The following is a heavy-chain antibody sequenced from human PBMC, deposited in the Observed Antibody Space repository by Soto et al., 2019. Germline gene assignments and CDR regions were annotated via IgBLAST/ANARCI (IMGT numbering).Heavy chain of an antibody. V-gene: IGHV3-9*01. CDR1: GFTFDDYA. D-gene: IGHD4-17*01. J-gene: IGHJ4*02. CDR3: AKGASTTVFAFNDY. Sequence: EVQLVESGGGLVQPGRSLSLSCAASGFTFDDYAMHWVRQPPGKGLEWVSSISWNSGNLGYAASVKGRFTISRDNAKNSLYLQMNSLRGEDTALYYCAKGASTTVFAFNDYWGQGTLVTVSS. CDR2: ISWNSGNL.